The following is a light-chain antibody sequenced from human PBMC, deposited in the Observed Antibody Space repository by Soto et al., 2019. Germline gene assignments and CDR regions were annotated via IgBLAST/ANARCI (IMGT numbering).Light chain of an antibody. CDR1: QDITDY. V-gene: IGKV1-33*01. CDR3: QQSEALVLS. J-gene: IGKJ4*01. Sequence: DPPMTQSPSSLSASVGDRDTITCQASQDITDYLHWYQQKPGKAPRLLIYDASNLETGVPSRFSGSGSGTDFSFTISSLQPEDIATYYCQQSEALVLSFGGGTKVEIK. CDR2: DAS.